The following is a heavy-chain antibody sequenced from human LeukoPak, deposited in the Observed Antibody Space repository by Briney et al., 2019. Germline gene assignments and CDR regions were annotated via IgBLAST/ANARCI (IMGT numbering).Heavy chain of an antibody. J-gene: IGHJ4*02. CDR1: GGSFSGYY. CDR2: INHSGST. CDR3: ARLIVVFDY. D-gene: IGHD2-2*01. Sequence: SETLSLTCAVYGGSFSGYYWSWVRQPPGKGLEWIGEINHSGSTNYNPSLKSRVTISVDTSKNQFSLKLSSVTAADTAVYYCARLIVVFDYWGQGTLVTVSS. V-gene: IGHV4-34*01.